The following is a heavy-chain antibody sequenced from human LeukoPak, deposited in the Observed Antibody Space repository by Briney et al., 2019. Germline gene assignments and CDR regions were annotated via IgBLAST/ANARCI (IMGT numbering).Heavy chain of an antibody. J-gene: IGHJ4*02. V-gene: IGHV5-51*01. CDR2: IYPGDSHT. CDR3: ARHLSGSYSGYYFDY. Sequence: GESLKISCKGSGYSFTSYWIGWVRQMPGKGLEWMGVIYPGDSHTRYSPSFQGQVTISADKSISTAFLQWSSLKVSDTAMYYCARHLSGSYSGYYFDYWGQGTLVTVSS. CDR1: GYSFTSYW. D-gene: IGHD1-26*01.